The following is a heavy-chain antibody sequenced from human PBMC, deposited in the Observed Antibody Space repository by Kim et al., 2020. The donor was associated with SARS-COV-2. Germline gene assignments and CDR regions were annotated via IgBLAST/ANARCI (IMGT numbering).Heavy chain of an antibody. D-gene: IGHD4-17*01. Sequence: SETLSLTCTVSGGSISSYYWSWIRQPPGKGLEWIGYIYYSGSTNYNPSLKSRVTISVDTSKNQFSLKLSSVTAADTAVYYCARLHYYGDRGPTFDYWVQG. V-gene: IGHV4-59*08. J-gene: IGHJ4*02. CDR3: ARLHYYGDRGPTFDY. CDR1: GGSISSYY. CDR2: IYYSGST.